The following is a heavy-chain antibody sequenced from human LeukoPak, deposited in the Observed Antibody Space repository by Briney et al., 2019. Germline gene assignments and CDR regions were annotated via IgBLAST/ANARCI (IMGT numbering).Heavy chain of an antibody. V-gene: IGHV4-34*01. D-gene: IGHD5-12*01. J-gene: IGHJ4*02. CDR1: GGSFSGYY. CDR3: ARGIRLYSGYDFLRC. Sequence: PSETLSLTCAVYGGSFSGYYWSWIRQPLGKGLEWIGEINHSGSTNYNASLKSRVTISVDTSKNQFSLKLSSVTAADTAVYYCARGIRLYSGYDFLRCWGQGTLVTVSS. CDR2: INHSGST.